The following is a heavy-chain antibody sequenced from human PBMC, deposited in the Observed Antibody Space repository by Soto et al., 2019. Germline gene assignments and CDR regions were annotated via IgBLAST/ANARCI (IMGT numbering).Heavy chain of an antibody. V-gene: IGHV4-4*07. Sequence: QVHLQESGPGLVKPSGTLSLICTVSGNSMFNYYWSWLRQPAGKGLEWIGRVYTDGTAIYNPSLKSRVTMSVDMSKNQFSLNVNSVTAADTAVYYCAKGGFVDGDYMRHVMDVWGQGATVIVSP. CDR1: GNSMFNYY. D-gene: IGHD4-17*01. CDR2: VYTDGTA. J-gene: IGHJ6*01. CDR3: AKGGFVDGDYMRHVMDV.